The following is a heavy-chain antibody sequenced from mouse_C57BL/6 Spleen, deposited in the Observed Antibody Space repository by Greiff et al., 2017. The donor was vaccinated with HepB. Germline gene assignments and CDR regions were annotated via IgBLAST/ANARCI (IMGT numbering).Heavy chain of an antibody. Sequence: QVQLQQSGPELVKPGASVKISCKASGYAFSSSWMNWVKQRPGKGLEWIGRIYPGDGDTNYNGKFKGKATLTADKSSSTAYMQRSSLTSEDSAVYFCASEGGTAQATGDFDYWGQGTTLTVSS. CDR3: ASEGGTAQATGDFDY. CDR2: IYPGDGDT. V-gene: IGHV1-82*01. CDR1: GYAFSSSW. J-gene: IGHJ2*01. D-gene: IGHD3-2*02.